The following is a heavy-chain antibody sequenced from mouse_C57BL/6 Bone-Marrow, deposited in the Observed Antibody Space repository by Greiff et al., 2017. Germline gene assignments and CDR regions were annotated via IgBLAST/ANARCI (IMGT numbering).Heavy chain of an antibody. CDR2: INPSNGGT. CDR1: GYTFTSYW. D-gene: IGHD2-1*01. CDR3: ARYGNFHWFFDV. Sequence: QVQLQQPGTELVKPGASVKLSCKASGYTFTSYWMHWVKQRPGQGLEWIGNINPSNGGTNYNEKFKSKATRTVDTSSSTAYMQLSSLTSEDSAVYYCARYGNFHWFFDVWGTGTTVTVSS. J-gene: IGHJ1*03. V-gene: IGHV1-53*01.